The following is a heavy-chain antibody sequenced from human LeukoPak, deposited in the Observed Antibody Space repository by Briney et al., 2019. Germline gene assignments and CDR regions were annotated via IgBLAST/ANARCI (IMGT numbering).Heavy chain of an antibody. CDR1: GITLSSYW. J-gene: IGHJ6*03. V-gene: IGHV3-7*01. Sequence: PGGSLRLSCAASGITLSSYWMGWVRQAPGKGLEWVANIKEGGIEKYYVDSVKGRFTISRDNAKNSLYLQMNSLRVEDTAVYYCARELNYYQYMDVWGKGTTVTVSS. CDR2: IKEGGIEK. CDR3: ARELNYYQYMDV.